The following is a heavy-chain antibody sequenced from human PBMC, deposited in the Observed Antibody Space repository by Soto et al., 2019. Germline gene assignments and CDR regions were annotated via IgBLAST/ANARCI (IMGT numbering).Heavy chain of an antibody. Sequence: SETLSLTCTVSGGSISSYYWSWIRQPPGKGLEWIGYIYYSGSTNYNPSLKSRVTISVDTSKNQFSLKLSSVTAADTAVYYCARGDYDSSGYYPILFDYWGQGTLVTVSS. V-gene: IGHV4-59*01. CDR3: ARGDYDSSGYYPILFDY. J-gene: IGHJ4*02. CDR1: GGSISSYY. D-gene: IGHD3-22*01. CDR2: IYYSGST.